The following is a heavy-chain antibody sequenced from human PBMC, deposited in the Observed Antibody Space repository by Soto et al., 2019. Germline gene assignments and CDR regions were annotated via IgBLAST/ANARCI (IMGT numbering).Heavy chain of an antibody. V-gene: IGHV4-39*02. J-gene: IGHJ4*02. CDR2: ISHTGTA. CDR3: ARDKITGLFDY. CDR1: GGSLSDNDYY. D-gene: IGHD2-8*02. Sequence: TSETLSLTCTVSGGSLSDNDYYWSWIRQPPGKGLEWIGTISHTGTAYYNPSLESRVAVSVDTSKNHLSLRLSSVTAADTAVYYCARDKITGLFDYWGQGTLVNVSS.